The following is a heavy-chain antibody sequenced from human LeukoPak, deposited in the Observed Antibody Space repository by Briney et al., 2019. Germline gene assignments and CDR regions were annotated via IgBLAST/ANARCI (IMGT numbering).Heavy chain of an antibody. J-gene: IGHJ4*02. D-gene: IGHD4-17*01. V-gene: IGHV1-69*13. CDR3: ARDSPHYGDYVFHY. CDR1: GYTFTSYA. Sequence: ASVKVSCKASGYTFTSYAMNWVRQAPGQGLEWMGGIIPIFGTANYAQKFQGRVTITADESTSTAYMELSSLRSEDTAVYYCARDSPHYGDYVFHYWGQGTLVTVSS. CDR2: IIPIFGTA.